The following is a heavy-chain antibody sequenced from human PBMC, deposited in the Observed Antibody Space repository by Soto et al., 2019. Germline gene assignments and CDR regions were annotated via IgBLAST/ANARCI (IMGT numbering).Heavy chain of an antibody. CDR2: IYYSGST. CDR3: ARAIFGVVIYFDS. CDR1: GGSISSSY. D-gene: IGHD3-3*01. J-gene: IGHJ4*02. V-gene: IGHV4-59*01. Sequence: QVQLQESGPGLVKPSETLSLTCTVSGGSISSSYWSWIRQPPGKGLEWIGYIYYSGSTNYNPSLKSRVTISVDTSKNQFSLKLSSVTAADTAVYYFARAIFGVVIYFDSWGQGTLVTVSS.